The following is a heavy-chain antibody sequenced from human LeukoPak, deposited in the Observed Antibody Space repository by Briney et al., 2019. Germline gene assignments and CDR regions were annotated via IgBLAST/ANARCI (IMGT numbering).Heavy chain of an antibody. D-gene: IGHD4/OR15-4a*01. V-gene: IGHV3-23*01. Sequence: GGSLRLSCAASGFAFSSSTMSWVRQAPGSGLEWVSAISGSGDNTYYADSVKGRSTISRDPSKSTMYLQMNSLGADDTAVYYCAKRGACYYCGMDVWGQGTTVTVSS. J-gene: IGHJ6*02. CDR2: ISGSGDNT. CDR3: AKRGACYYCGMDV. CDR1: GFAFSSST.